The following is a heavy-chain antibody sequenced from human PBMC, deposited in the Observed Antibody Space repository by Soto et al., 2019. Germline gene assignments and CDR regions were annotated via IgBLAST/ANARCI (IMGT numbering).Heavy chain of an antibody. CDR2: IVVGSGNT. D-gene: IGHD1-7*01. Sequence: ASVKVSCKASGFTFTSSAVQWVRQARGQRLEWIGWIVVGSGNTNYAQKFQERVAITRDMSTSTAYMELSSLRSEDTAVYYCAADFKLELYGMDVWGQGTTVTVSS. CDR1: GFTFTSSA. J-gene: IGHJ6*02. CDR3: AADFKLELYGMDV. V-gene: IGHV1-58*01.